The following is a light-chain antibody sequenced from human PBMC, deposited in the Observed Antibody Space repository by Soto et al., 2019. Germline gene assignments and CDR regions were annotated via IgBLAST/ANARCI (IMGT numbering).Light chain of an antibody. V-gene: IGKV3-20*01. CDR3: QQYDGSPLT. Sequence: EIVLTQSPAILSLSPGERATLSCRASQILSINSLAWYQQKRGQTPRLLVYGASTRHTGIPDRFSGSGSGTDVALTISRLEPEDFGMYYCQQYDGSPLTFGPGTRVDIK. CDR1: QILSINS. CDR2: GAS. J-gene: IGKJ3*01.